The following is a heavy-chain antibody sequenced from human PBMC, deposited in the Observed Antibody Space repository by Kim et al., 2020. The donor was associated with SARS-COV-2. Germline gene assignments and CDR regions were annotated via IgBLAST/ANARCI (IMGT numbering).Heavy chain of an antibody. CDR3: AKDRGYGGNLEDY. D-gene: IGHD5-12*01. V-gene: IGHV3-33*06. Sequence: YAESGAGHVTISRDNSKNTLYLQMNSLSAEDTAVYYCAKDRGYGGNLEDYWGQVTLFTVSS. J-gene: IGHJ4*02.